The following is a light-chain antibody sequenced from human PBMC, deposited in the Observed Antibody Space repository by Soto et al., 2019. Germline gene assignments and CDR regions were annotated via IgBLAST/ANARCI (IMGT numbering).Light chain of an antibody. CDR2: LSS. J-gene: IGKJ2*01. V-gene: IGKV2-28*01. Sequence: DIVLTQSPLFLPVTPGESASISCRSSQSLLQSNGHSYLDWYLQKPGQPPQLVIYLSSIRAGGVPERFSGSGSGTDFTLKISRMEPEDFGVYYCMQAPQSPPYAFGQGTKVEIK. CDR1: QSLLQSNGHSY. CDR3: MQAPQSPPYA.